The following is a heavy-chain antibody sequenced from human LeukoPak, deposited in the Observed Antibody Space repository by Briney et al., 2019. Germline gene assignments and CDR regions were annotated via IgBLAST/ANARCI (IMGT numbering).Heavy chain of an antibody. CDR2: IYYSGSN. V-gene: IGHV4-59*01. Sequence: SETLSLTCTVSGGSISSYYWSWIRQPPGKGLEWIGYIYYSGSNNYNPSLKSRVTISVDTSKNQFSLKLSSVTAADTAVYYCARVVTMVRGAHNWFDPWGQGTLVTVSS. CDR3: ARVVTMVRGAHNWFDP. CDR1: GGSISSYY. J-gene: IGHJ5*02. D-gene: IGHD3-10*01.